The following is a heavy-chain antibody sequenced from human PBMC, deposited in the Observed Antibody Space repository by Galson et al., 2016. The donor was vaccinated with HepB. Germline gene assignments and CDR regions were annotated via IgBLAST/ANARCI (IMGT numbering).Heavy chain of an antibody. J-gene: IGHJ4*02. CDR2: IYTSGST. CDR1: GFTVSYNY. CDR3: ARITTRGFDY. Sequence: SLRLSCAVSGFTVSYNYMTWVRQAPGKGLECVSVIYTSGSTYYADSEKGRFTISRDNSKNTVYLQINTLRAVDTAVYFCARITTRGFDYWGQGTLVTVSS. V-gene: IGHV3-53*01. D-gene: IGHD1-1*01.